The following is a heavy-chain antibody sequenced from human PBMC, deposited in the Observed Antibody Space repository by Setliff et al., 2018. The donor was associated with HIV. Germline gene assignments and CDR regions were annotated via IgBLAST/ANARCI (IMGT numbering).Heavy chain of an antibody. D-gene: IGHD3-10*01. Sequence: SETLSLTCTVSGGSVSTGNYYWNWIRLPPGKGLEWIGYIFYSGSTNYNPSLKSRVTISVDTSKNQFSLRLNSVTAANTAIYYCTRRGADSYYPRPLDVWGKGTTVTVSS. V-gene: IGHV4-61*01. CDR3: TRRGADSYYPRPLDV. J-gene: IGHJ6*04. CDR1: GGSVSTGNYY. CDR2: IFYSGST.